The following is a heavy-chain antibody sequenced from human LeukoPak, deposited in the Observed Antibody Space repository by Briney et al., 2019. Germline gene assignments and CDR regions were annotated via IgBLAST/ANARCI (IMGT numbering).Heavy chain of an antibody. CDR3: ARPPEPIAAAGSFDY. V-gene: IGHV3-48*03. CDR1: GFTFSSYE. J-gene: IGHJ4*02. CDR2: ISSSGSTI. D-gene: IGHD6-13*01. Sequence: GGSLRLSCAASGFTFSSYEMNWVRQAPGKGLEWVSYISSSGSTIYYADSVKGRFTISKDNAKNSLYLQMNSLRAEDTAVYYCARPPEPIAAAGSFDYWGQGTLVTVSS.